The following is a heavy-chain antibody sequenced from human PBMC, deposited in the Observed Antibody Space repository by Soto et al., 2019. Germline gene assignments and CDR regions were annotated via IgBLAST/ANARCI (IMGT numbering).Heavy chain of an antibody. J-gene: IGHJ3*02. CDR2: ISNSGDT. CDR1: GLIVSDTY. V-gene: IGHV3-66*01. D-gene: IGHD2-15*01. CDR3: AREPRYCRGGSCSITGYAYDI. Sequence: EVQLVESGGGLVQPGGSLRLSCTASGLIVSDTYVNWVRQAPGKGLEWVSVISNSGDTHYADSVRGRFSLSRDISANTLHLQMNYLRVEDTAVYYGAREPRYCRGGSCSITGYAYDIWGHGTMDTVSS.